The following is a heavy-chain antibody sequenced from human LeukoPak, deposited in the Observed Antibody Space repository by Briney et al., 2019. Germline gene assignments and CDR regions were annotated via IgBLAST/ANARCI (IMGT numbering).Heavy chain of an antibody. J-gene: IGHJ5*02. CDR3: ARDPRYSSSWGTNWFDP. CDR2: IIPIFGTA. CDR1: GGTFSSYA. Sequence: ASVKVSCKASGGTFSSYAISWVRQAPGQGLEWMGGIIPIFGTANYAQKFQGRVTITADESTSTAYMELSSLRSEDTAVYYCARDPRYSSSWGTNWFDPWGQGTLVTVSS. D-gene: IGHD6-13*01. V-gene: IGHV1-69*13.